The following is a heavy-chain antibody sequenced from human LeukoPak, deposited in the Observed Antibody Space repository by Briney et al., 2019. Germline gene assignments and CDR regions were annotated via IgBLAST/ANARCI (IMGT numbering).Heavy chain of an antibody. CDR3: AREIGGPSGIDY. V-gene: IGHV1-2*02. CDR1: GYTFTDYY. Sequence: ASVKVSCKASGYTFTDYYMHWVRQAPGQGLEWMGWINPNSGGTNYAQKFQGRVTMTRDTSTTAYMELTSVTSDDTAVYYCAREIGGPSGIDYWGQGTLVTVSS. D-gene: IGHD6-19*01. CDR2: INPNSGGT. J-gene: IGHJ4*02.